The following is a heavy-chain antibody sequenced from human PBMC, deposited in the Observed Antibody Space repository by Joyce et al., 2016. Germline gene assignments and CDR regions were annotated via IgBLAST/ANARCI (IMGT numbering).Heavy chain of an antibody. CDR2: ISPVYGTP. D-gene: IGHD2-21*02. J-gene: IGHJ6*02. Sequence: QVQLVQSGAEVKKPGSSVKVSCKASGGTFSSYSINWVRQGPGQGLEWLGGISPVYGTPNYAQKFQGRVTITADGSTRTVSMAVTSLRSEDTAVYYCATDRPPSVFDGYDYYGLDVWGQGTIVTVSS. CDR3: ATDRPPSVFDGYDYYGLDV. V-gene: IGHV1-69*01. CDR1: GGTFSSYS.